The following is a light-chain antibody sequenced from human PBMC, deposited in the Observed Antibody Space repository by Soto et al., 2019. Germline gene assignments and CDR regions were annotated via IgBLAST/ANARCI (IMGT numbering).Light chain of an antibody. CDR3: SSYTSSSTRV. J-gene: IGLJ3*02. CDR2: EVS. Sequence: QSVLTQPASVSGSLGQSITISCTGTISDIGSYHYVSWYQHHPGKAPKLIIYEVSNRPSGVSNRFSGSKSGNTASLTISGLQAEDEADYYCSSYTSSSTRVFGGGTKVTVL. CDR1: ISDIGSYHY. V-gene: IGLV2-14*01.